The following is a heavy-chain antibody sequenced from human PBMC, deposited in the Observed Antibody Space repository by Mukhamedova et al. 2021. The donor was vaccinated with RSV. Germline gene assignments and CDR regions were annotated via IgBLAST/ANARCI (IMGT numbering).Heavy chain of an antibody. CDR3: ARAHYYYDSSGYYPFYYYGMDV. Sequence: LKSRVTISVDTSKNQFSLKLSSVTAADTAVYYCARAHYYYDSSGYYPFYYYGMDVWGQGTTVTVSS. D-gene: IGHD3-22*01. J-gene: IGHJ6*02. V-gene: IGHV4-34*01.